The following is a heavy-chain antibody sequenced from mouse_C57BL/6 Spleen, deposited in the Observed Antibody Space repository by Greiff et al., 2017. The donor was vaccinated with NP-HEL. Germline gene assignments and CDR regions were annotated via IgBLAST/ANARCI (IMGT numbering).Heavy chain of an antibody. CDR3: ARDYYGSSWRYFDV. D-gene: IGHD1-1*01. J-gene: IGHJ1*03. CDR2: IYPNNGGN. V-gene: IGHV1-34*01. CDR1: GYTFTDYY. Sequence: VQLQQSGPELVKPGASVKMSCKASGYTFTDYYMHWVKQSHGKSLEWIGYIYPNNGGNGYTQKFKGKATLTVDKSSSTAYMKLRSLTSEESAVYYCARDYYGSSWRYFDVWGTGTTVTVSS.